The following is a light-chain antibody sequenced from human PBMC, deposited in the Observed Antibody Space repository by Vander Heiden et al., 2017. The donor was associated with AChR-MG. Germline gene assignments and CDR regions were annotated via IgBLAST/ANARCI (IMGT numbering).Light chain of an antibody. CDR1: QSVSSY. CDR2: DAS. V-gene: IGKV3-11*01. J-gene: IGKJ3*01. Sequence: EMVLTQSPATLSLSPGESATLPCRASQSVSSYLAWYQQKPGQAPRLLIYDASNRATGIPARFSGSGSGTDFTLTISSLEPEDFAVYYHQQRSNWPPLFAFGPGTKVDNK. CDR3: QQRSNWPPLFA.